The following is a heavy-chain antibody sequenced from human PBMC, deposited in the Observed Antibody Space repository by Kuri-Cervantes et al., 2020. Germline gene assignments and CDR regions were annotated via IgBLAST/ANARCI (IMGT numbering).Heavy chain of an antibody. D-gene: IGHD6-19*01. CDR2: ISAYNGDT. CDR1: GGTFSTYA. CDR3: ARDLYSSGWYGGAFDI. J-gene: IGHJ3*02. Sequence: ASVKVSCKASGGTFSTYAISWVRQAPGQGLEWMGWISAYNGDTNYAQKLQGRVTMTTDTSTSTAYMELRSLRSDDTAVYYCARDLYSSGWYGGAFDIWGQGTMVTVSS. V-gene: IGHV1-18*01.